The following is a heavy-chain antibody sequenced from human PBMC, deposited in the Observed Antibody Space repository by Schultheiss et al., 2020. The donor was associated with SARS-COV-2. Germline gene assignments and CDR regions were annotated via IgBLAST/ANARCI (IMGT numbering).Heavy chain of an antibody. CDR1: GGSISSYY. Sequence: SETLSLTCTVSGGSISSYYWSWIRQPPGKGLEWIGYIYYSGSTYYNPSLKSRVTISVDTSKNQFSLKLSSVTAADTAVYYCARSFRARPAFDIWGQGTMVTVSS. CDR3: ARSFRARPAFDI. CDR2: IYYSGST. J-gene: IGHJ3*02. V-gene: IGHV4-59*12. D-gene: IGHD6-6*01.